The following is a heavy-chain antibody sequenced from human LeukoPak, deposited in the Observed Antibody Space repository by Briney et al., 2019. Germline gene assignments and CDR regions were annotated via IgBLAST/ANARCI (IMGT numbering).Heavy chain of an antibody. D-gene: IGHD3-3*01. J-gene: IGHJ3*02. V-gene: IGHV4-61*02. CDR2: IYTSGST. CDR1: GGSISGGSYY. CDR3: AKNPTFRNTIFGVVIRAGSPGAFDI. Sequence: SQTLSLTCTVSGGSISGGSYYWSWIRQPAGKGLEWIGRIYTSGSTNYNPSLKSRVTISVDTSKNQFSPKQSSVTAADTAVYYWAKNPTFRNTIFGVVIRAGSPGAFDIWGQGTMVTVSS.